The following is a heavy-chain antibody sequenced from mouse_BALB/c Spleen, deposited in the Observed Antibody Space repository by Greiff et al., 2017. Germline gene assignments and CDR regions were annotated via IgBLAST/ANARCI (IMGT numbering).Heavy chain of an antibody. CDR1: GFNIKDYY. Sequence: EVKLQQSGAELVRSGASVKLSCTASGFNIKDYYMHWVKQRPEQGLEWIGWIDPENGDTEYAPKFQGKATMTADTSSNTAYLQLSSLTSEDTAVYYCNAWGGNWYYYAMDYWGQGTSVTVSS. J-gene: IGHJ4*01. V-gene: IGHV14-4*02. CDR3: NAWGGNWYYYAMDY. CDR2: IDPENGDT. D-gene: IGHD2-1*01.